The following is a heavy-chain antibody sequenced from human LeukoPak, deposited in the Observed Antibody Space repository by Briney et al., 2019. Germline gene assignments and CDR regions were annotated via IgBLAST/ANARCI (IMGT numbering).Heavy chain of an antibody. CDR1: GGTFSGYA. CDR2: IKLKTAGGTT. V-gene: IGHV3-15*01. J-gene: IGHJ4*02. CDR3: TTTLD. Sequence: GGSLRLSCTASGGTFSGYAIHWVRQAPGKGLEWVGRIKLKTAGGTTDYAAPVKGRFTISRDDSKNTLYLQMDSLKTEDTGVYYCTTTLDWGQGTLVTVSS.